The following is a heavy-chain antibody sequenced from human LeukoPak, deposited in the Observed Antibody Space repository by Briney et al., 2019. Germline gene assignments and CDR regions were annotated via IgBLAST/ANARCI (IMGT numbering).Heavy chain of an antibody. Sequence: GGSLRLSCAASGFTFSSYGMHWVRQAPGKGLEWVSFIRYDGSNKYYADSVKGRFTISRDNSKKTLYLQMNSLRAEDTAVYYCARILDSAWGELGYWGQGTLVTVSS. J-gene: IGHJ4*02. D-gene: IGHD6-19*01. CDR3: ARILDSAWGELGY. CDR2: IRYDGSNK. CDR1: GFTFSSYG. V-gene: IGHV3-30*02.